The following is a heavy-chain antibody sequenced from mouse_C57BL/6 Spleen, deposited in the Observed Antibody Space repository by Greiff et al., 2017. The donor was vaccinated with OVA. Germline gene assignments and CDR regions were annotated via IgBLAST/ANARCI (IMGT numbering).Heavy chain of an antibody. CDR1: GYTFTDYE. CDR3: TRSHYGNQYYFDY. J-gene: IGHJ2*01. Sequence: QVQLQQSGAELVRPGASVTLSCKASGYTFTDYEMHWVKQTPVHGLEWIGAIDPETGGTAYNQKFKGKAILTADKSSSTAYMELRSLTSEDSAVYYCTRSHYGNQYYFDYWGQGTTLTVSS. V-gene: IGHV1-15*01. D-gene: IGHD2-1*01. CDR2: IDPETGGT.